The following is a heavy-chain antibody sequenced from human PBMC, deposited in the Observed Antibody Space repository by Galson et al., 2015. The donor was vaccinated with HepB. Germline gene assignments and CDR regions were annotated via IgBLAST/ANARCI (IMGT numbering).Heavy chain of an antibody. D-gene: IGHD5-12*01. J-gene: IGHJ4*02. CDR2: IIPIFGTA. Sequence: SVKVSCKASGGTFSSSAISWGRQSPGHGLEWMGGIIPIFGTANDAQKFQGRVTITADASTSTAYMELSSLRSEDTAVYYCAHVDSGDDWGPFDYWGQGTLVTGSS. CDR1: GGTFSSSA. CDR3: AHVDSGDDWGPFDY. V-gene: IGHV1-69*13.